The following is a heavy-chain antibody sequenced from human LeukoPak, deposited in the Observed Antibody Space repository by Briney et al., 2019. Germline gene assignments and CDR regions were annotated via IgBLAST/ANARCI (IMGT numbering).Heavy chain of an antibody. CDR1: GDSFSGYF. CDR3: ARKWVHNTLDI. D-gene: IGHD1-26*01. Sequence: SETLPLTCAVYGDSFSGYFWSWIRQSPGKGLEWFGEIDDRGNVFYNPSLKRRVTISADTSKNQFSLKVTSVTAADTAVYYCARKWVHNTLDIWGQGTMVTVSS. J-gene: IGHJ3*02. V-gene: IGHV4-34*01. CDR2: IDDRGNV.